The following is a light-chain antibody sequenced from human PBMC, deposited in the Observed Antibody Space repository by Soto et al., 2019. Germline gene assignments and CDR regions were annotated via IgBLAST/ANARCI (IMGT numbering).Light chain of an antibody. CDR1: SGHNTYA. V-gene: IGLV4-69*01. CDR3: QTWDTGIQV. J-gene: IGLJ2*01. Sequence: QLVLTQSPSASASLGGSVKLTCTLSSGHNTYAIAWHQQQPEKGPRYLMKLNSDGSHTRGDGIPDRFSGSSSGAERSLTISSLQSEDEADYYCQTWDTGIQVFGGGTKVTVL. CDR2: LNSDGSH.